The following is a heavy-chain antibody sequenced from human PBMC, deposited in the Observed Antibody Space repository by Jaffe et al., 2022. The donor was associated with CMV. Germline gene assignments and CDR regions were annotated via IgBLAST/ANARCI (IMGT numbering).Heavy chain of an antibody. V-gene: IGHV3-21*01. CDR3: ARDRPRGVIAVAGGDY. D-gene: IGHD6-19*01. CDR2: ISSSSSYI. CDR1: GFTFSSYS. J-gene: IGHJ4*02. Sequence: EVQLVESGGGLVKPGGSLRLSCAASGFTFSSYSMNWVRQAPGKGLEWVSSISSSSSYIYYADSVKGRFTISRDNAKNSLYLQMNSLRAEDTAVYYCARDRPRGVIAVAGGDYWGQGTLVTVSS.